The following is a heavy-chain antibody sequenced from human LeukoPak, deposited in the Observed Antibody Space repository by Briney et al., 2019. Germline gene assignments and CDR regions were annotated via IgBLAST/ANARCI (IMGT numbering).Heavy chain of an antibody. J-gene: IGHJ5*02. D-gene: IGHD5-18*01. CDR1: GFTLSSYS. Sequence: GGSLRLSCAASGFTLSSYSMNWVRQAPGKGLEWISFIDSSRRTIFYAESVKGRFTISRDNAKNSLFLQMNSLRAEDTAVYYCAKTWAHRWDLFPWRQFDPWGQGTLVTVSS. CDR2: IDSSRRTI. V-gene: IGHV3-48*04. CDR3: AKTWAHRWDLFPWRQFDP.